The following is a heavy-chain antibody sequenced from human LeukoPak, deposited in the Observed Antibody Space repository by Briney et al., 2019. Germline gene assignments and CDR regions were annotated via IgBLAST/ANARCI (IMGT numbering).Heavy chain of an antibody. CDR2: FDPEDGET. D-gene: IGHD6-19*01. CDR1: GYTLTELS. CDR3: ATWGGSYSSLDHTRLDY. Sequence: GASVKVSCKVSGYTLTELSMHWVRQAPGKGLEWMGGFDPEDGETIYAQKFQGRVTMTEDTSTDTAYMELSSLRSEDTAVYYCATWGGSYSSLDHTRLDYWGQGTLVTVSS. V-gene: IGHV1-24*01. J-gene: IGHJ4*02.